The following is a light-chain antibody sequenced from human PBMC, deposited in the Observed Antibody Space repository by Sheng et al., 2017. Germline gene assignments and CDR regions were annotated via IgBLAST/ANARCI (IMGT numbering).Light chain of an antibody. J-gene: IGKJ4*01. V-gene: IGKV3D-20*02. CDR3: QQRTSWPT. Sequence: EIVLTQSPGTLSLSPGERATLSCRASQSVSSSYLAWYQQRPGQAPRLLIFGASSRATGIPDRFSGSGSGTDFTLTISSLEPEDFAVYICQQRTSWPTFGGGTKVEI. CDR1: QSVSSSY. CDR2: GAS.